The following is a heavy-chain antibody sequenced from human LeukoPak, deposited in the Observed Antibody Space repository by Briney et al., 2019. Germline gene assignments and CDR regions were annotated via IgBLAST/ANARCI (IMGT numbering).Heavy chain of an antibody. V-gene: IGHV4-59*01. D-gene: IGHD5-18*01. J-gene: IGHJ4*02. CDR1: GGSISSYY. CDR3: ARGLVDTAMVDYFDY. Sequence: SETLSLTCTVSGGSISSYYWSWIRHPPGKGLKWMGYIYYSGSTNYNPSLKSRVTISVDTSKNQFSLKLSSVTAADTAVYYCARGLVDTAMVDYFDYWGQGTLVTVSS. CDR2: IYYSGST.